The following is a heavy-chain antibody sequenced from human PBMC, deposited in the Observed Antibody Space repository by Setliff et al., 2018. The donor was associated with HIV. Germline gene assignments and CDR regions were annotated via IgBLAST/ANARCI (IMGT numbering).Heavy chain of an antibody. CDR1: GVSMTNNY. J-gene: IGHJ4*02. Sequence: SETMSLTCSVSGVSMTNNYWTWIRQSPGKGLEWIGYVHYSGNTRYNPSLKSRVTISVDTSKNKFSLKLSSVTAADTAVYYCASEKVAWTVSDSFFEFWGQGVPVTVSS. V-gene: IGHV4-59*01. CDR2: VHYSGNT. D-gene: IGHD2-15*01. CDR3: ASEKVAWTVSDSFFEF.